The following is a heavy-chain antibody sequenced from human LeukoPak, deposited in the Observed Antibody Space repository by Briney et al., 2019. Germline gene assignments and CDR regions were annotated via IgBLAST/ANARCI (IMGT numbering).Heavy chain of an antibody. CDR3: AKDRTNSRFGELLSPVDY. CDR1: GFTFSSYG. D-gene: IGHD3-10*01. Sequence: PGGSLRLSCAASGFTFSSYGMHWVRQAPGKGLEWVSFIQYDGTNKYYADSVKGRFTISRDNSKNTLYLQMNSLTAEDRAVYYCAKDRTNSRFGELLSPVDYWGQGTLVTVSS. J-gene: IGHJ4*02. CDR2: IQYDGTNK. V-gene: IGHV3-30*02.